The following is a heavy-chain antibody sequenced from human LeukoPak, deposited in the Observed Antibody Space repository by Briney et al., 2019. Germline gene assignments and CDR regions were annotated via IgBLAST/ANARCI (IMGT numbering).Heavy chain of an antibody. J-gene: IGHJ5*02. CDR1: GASISSYY. Sequence: PSETLSLTCTVSGASISSYYWSWIRQPPGKGLEWIGYIYYRGSTNYNPSLKSRVTISVDTSKNQFSLRLSSVTAAETAVYYCARHRYYYDSSGYYYQPWGQGTLVTVSS. CDR3: ARHRYYYDSSGYYYQP. CDR2: IYYRGST. V-gene: IGHV4-59*01. D-gene: IGHD3-22*01.